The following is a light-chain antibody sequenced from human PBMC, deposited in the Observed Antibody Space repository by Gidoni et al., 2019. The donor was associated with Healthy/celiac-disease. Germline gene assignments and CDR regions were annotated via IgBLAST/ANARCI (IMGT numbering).Light chain of an antibody. Sequence: DIQMTQSPSSLSASVGDRVTITCQASQDISNYLNWYQQKPGKAPKLLIYDASNLETGVPSRFSGSGSGTDFTFTSSSLQPEDIATYYCQQYDNLPRYTFGQXTKLEIK. J-gene: IGKJ2*01. CDR2: DAS. CDR3: QQYDNLPRYT. CDR1: QDISNY. V-gene: IGKV1-33*01.